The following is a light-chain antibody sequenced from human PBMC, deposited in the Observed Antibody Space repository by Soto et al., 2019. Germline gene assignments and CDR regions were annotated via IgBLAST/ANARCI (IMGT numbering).Light chain of an antibody. CDR1: QSVSSY. CDR2: DAS. Sequence: EIVLTQSPATLSLSPGERATLSCTASQSVSSYAAWYQQKPGQAPRLLIHDASNRATGIPARFSGSGSGTDFTLTISSLEPEDFAVYYCQQRSNWPSITFGQGTRLEIK. V-gene: IGKV3-11*01. CDR3: QQRSNWPSIT. J-gene: IGKJ5*01.